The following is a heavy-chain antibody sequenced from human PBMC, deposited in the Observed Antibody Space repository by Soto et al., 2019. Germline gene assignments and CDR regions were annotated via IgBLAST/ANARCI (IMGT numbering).Heavy chain of an antibody. V-gene: IGHV3-9*01. CDR1: GFTLDDYT. CDR3: AKDRAVVVPVSTSDFHDCGLDV. J-gene: IGHJ6*02. D-gene: IGHD2-2*01. Sequence: PGGSLRLSCAASGFTLDDYTMHWVRQAPGKGLEWVAGVGWNGGDIVYADSVKGRFTVSRDNTKNSLYLEMNSLRTEDTAIYYCAKDRAVVVPVSTSDFHDCGLDVWGQGTTVTV. CDR2: VGWNGGDI.